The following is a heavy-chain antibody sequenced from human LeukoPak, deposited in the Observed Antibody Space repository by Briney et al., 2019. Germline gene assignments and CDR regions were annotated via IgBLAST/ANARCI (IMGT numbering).Heavy chain of an antibody. CDR2: ISGRAAST. J-gene: IGHJ4*02. V-gene: IGHV3-23*01. CDR3: AKDKGDYYDSSGYYFFDY. Sequence: GGSLRLSCAASGFTFSSYAMHWVRQAPGKGLEWVSGISGRAASTNYAESVKGRFTISRDNSKNTLYLQMNSLRAEDTAVYYCAKDKGDYYDSSGYYFFDYWGQGTLVTVSS. CDR1: GFTFSSYA. D-gene: IGHD3-22*01.